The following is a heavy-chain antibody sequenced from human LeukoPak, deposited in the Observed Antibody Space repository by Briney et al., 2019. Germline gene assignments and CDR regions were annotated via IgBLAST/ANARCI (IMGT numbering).Heavy chain of an antibody. Sequence: GRSLRLSCAASGFTFSSYAMHWVRQAPGKGLEWVAVISYDGSNKYYADSVKGRFTISRDNSKNTLYLQMNSLRAEDTAVYYCARVRQQRGLDYWGQGTLVTVSS. CDR3: ARVRQQRGLDY. J-gene: IGHJ4*02. CDR2: ISYDGSNK. D-gene: IGHD6-13*01. V-gene: IGHV3-30-3*01. CDR1: GFTFSSYA.